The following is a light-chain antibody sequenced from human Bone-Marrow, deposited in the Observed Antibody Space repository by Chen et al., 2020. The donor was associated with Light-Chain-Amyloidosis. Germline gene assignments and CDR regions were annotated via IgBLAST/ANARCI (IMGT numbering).Light chain of an antibody. CDR1: QTISSNY. CDR2: GSS. Sequence: EIVLTQSPGTLSLSRGEGDNLSCRASQTISSNYLTWYQQKFDQAPRLLIYGSSSRATGIPDRCTCNESATDFTLTINRLDPEDFTMYYCQQYGISPLTVGGGTKVEIK. V-gene: IGKV3-20*01. J-gene: IGKJ4*01. CDR3: QQYGISPLT.